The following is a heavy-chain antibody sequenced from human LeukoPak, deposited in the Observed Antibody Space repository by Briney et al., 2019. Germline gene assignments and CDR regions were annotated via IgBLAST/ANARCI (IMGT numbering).Heavy chain of an antibody. CDR1: GGTFSSYA. V-gene: IGHV1-69*13. CDR2: ISPIFGTA. D-gene: IGHD6-19*01. Sequence: ASVKVSCKASGGTFSSYAISWVRQAPGQGLEWMGGISPIFGTANYAQKFQGRVTITADDSTSTAYMELSSLRSEDTAVYYCARAGVAVAGTNYGMDVWGQGTTVTVSS. J-gene: IGHJ6*02. CDR3: ARAGVAVAGTNYGMDV.